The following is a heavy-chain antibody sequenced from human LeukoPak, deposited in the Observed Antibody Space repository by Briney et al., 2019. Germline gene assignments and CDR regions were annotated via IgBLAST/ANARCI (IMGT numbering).Heavy chain of an antibody. CDR3: ARELTGRGNHFDY. CDR2: ISSSSSYI. CDR1: GFTFSSYS. D-gene: IGHD1-20*01. J-gene: IGHJ4*02. Sequence: SGGSLRLSCVASGFTFSSYSMNWVRQAPGKGLEWVSSISSSSSYIYYADSVKGRFTISRDNAKNSLYLQMNGLRAEDTAVYYCARELTGRGNHFDYWGQGTLVTVSS. V-gene: IGHV3-21*01.